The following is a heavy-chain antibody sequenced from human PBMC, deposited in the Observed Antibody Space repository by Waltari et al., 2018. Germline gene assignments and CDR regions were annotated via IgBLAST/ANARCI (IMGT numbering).Heavy chain of an antibody. D-gene: IGHD3-10*01. J-gene: IGHJ4*02. CDR3: AREGYTSGTLGDFDH. Sequence: QVQLVEAGGGVVQPGTSLRLSCAASGFTFRNYAMNWIRQAPGKGLEWVAVISSNGRTIFYADSIKGRFSISRENSKNTLYLQMNSLRPEDAAVYFCAREGYTSGTLGDFDHWGQGTLVTVSS. V-gene: IGHV3-30*01. CDR2: ISSNGRTI. CDR1: GFTFRNYA.